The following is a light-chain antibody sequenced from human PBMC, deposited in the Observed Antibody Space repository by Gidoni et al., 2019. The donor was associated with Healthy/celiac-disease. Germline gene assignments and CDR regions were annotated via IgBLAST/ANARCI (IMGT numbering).Light chain of an antibody. Sequence: DIQMTQSPSSLSASVGDRVTITCQASQDISNYLNWYQQKPGKAPKLLIYDASKLETGVPSRFSGSGSGTDFTFTISSLQPEDIATYYCQQYDNLEYTFGQGTKLEIK. CDR3: QQYDNLEYT. CDR1: QDISNY. V-gene: IGKV1-33*01. J-gene: IGKJ2*01. CDR2: DAS.